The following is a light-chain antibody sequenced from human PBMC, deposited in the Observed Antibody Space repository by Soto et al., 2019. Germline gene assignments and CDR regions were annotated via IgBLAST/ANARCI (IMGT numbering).Light chain of an antibody. Sequence: EIVLTQSPGTLSLSPGERATLSCRASQSVSSSNLAWYQQKPGQAPRLLIYGASSTATGIPDRLSGSGSGTDFTLTISRLEPEDFAVYYCQQYGSSSLYSFGQGTKLEIK. J-gene: IGKJ2*01. CDR1: QSVSSSN. CDR3: QQYGSSSLYS. CDR2: GAS. V-gene: IGKV3-20*01.